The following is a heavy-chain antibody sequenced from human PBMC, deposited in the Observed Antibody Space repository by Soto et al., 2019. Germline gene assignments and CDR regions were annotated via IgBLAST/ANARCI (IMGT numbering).Heavy chain of an antibody. Sequence: SVKGSCNASGGTFSSYTISLVRQAPGQGLEWMGRIIPILGIANYAQKFQGRVTITADKSTSTAYMELSSLRSEDTAVYYCAIFSSGSKFDPWGQGTLVTVSS. CDR1: GGTFSSYT. CDR2: IIPILGIA. J-gene: IGHJ5*02. CDR3: AIFSSGSKFDP. D-gene: IGHD6-19*01. V-gene: IGHV1-69*02.